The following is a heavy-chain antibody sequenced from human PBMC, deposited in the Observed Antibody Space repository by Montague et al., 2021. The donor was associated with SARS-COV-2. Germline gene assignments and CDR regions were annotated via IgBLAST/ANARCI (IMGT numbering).Heavy chain of an antibody. J-gene: IGHJ3*02. Sequence: SETLSLTCSVSGASSRTYYRNWIRQAPGKGLEWIGYVYYTGDTNYNPSLRGRATISLDASEAQFSLNIRSMTAADTAIYYCARSVAAAGPGSFDIWGRGTIVTVSS. V-gene: IGHV4-59*01. D-gene: IGHD6-13*01. CDR1: GASSRTYY. CDR2: VYYTGDT. CDR3: ARSVAAAGPGSFDI.